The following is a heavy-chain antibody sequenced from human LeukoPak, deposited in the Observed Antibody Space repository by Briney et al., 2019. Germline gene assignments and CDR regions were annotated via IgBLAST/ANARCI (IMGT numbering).Heavy chain of an antibody. CDR1: GDSIPPGVYY. J-gene: IGHJ4*02. Sequence: SETLSLTCTVSGDSIPPGVYYWAWIRQPPGKGLEWIGSIFYSGTTYCNPSLKSRVAMSVDTFKNQFSLKLSSVTAADTAVYYCARAEDGYQIDYWGQGTLVTVSS. D-gene: IGHD5-24*01. CDR2: IFYSGTT. V-gene: IGHV4-39*07. CDR3: ARAEDGYQIDY.